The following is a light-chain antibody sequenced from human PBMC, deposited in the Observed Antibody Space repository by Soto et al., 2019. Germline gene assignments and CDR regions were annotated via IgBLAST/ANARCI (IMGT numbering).Light chain of an antibody. V-gene: IGLV2-8*01. CDR3: SSHAGINNVV. CDR2: EVT. CDR1: SSDVGGYNY. Sequence: QSALTQPPSASGSPGQSVAISCTGTSSDVGGYNYVSWYQQHPGKAPKLMIYEVTKRPSGVPDRFSGSKSGNTASLTVSGLKAEDEADYYCSSHAGINNVVFGGGTKVTV. J-gene: IGLJ3*02.